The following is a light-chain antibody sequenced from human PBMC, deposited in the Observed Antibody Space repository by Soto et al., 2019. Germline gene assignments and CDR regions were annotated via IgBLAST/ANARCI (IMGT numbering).Light chain of an antibody. J-gene: IGLJ1*01. CDR2: DVS. CDR1: SSDVGGYNF. V-gene: IGLV2-14*01. Sequence: QSVLTQPASVSGSPGQSITISCTGTSSDVGGYNFVSWYQQHPGKAPKLMIYDVSDRPSGVSNRFSGSKSGNTASLTISGLQAEDEADYYCSSYPSSFHVFGTGTKVTV. CDR3: SSYPSSFHV.